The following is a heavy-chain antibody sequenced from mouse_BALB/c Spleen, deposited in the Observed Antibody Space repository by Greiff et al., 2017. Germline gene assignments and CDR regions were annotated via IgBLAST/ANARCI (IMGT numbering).Heavy chain of an antibody. D-gene: IGHD2-1*01. J-gene: IGHJ4*01. CDR2: INPYNGDT. CDR1: GYSFTGYF. V-gene: IGHV1-20*02. CDR3: ARGDGNYHYYAMDY. Sequence: DVKLQESGPELVKPGASVKISCKASGYSFTGYFMNWVMQSHGKSLEWIGRINPYNGDTFYNQKFKGKATLTVDKSSSTAHMELRSLASEDSAVYYCARGDGNYHYYAMDYWGQGTSVTVSS.